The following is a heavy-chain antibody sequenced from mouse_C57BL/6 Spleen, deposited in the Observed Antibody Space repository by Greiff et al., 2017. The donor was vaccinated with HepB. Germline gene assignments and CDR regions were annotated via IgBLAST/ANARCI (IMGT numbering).Heavy chain of an antibody. CDR2: ISYDGSN. D-gene: IGHD3-3*01. J-gene: IGHJ2*01. CDR1: GYSITSGYY. CDR3: AREGTPFDY. V-gene: IGHV3-6*01. Sequence: EVKLVESGPGLVKPSQSLSLTCSVTGYSITSGYYWNWIRQFPGNKLEWMGYISYDGSNNYNPSLKNRISITRDTSKNQFFLKLNSVTTEDTATYYCAREGTPFDYWGQGTTLTVSS.